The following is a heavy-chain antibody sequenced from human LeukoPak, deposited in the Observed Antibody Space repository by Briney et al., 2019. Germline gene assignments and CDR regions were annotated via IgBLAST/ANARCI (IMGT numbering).Heavy chain of an antibody. CDR2: IYYSGST. V-gene: IGHV4-39*01. CDR1: GGSISSSSYY. Sequence: SETLSLTCTVSGGSISSSSYYWGWIRQPPGKGLEWIGSIYYSGSTYYNPSLKNRVTISVDTSKNQFSLKLSSVTAADTAVYYCARRGYCSSTSCESWGQGTLVTVSS. D-gene: IGHD2-2*01. J-gene: IGHJ4*02. CDR3: ARRGYCSSTSCES.